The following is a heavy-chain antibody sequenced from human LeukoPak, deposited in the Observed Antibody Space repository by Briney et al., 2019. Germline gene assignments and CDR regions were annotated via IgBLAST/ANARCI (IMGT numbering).Heavy chain of an antibody. J-gene: IGHJ4*02. CDR3: ARKIAAAGTGFDY. V-gene: IGHV1-8*01. D-gene: IGHD6-13*01. Sequence: ASVKVSCKASGYTFTSYDINWVRQATGQGLEWMGWMNANSGNTGYAQKFQGRVTMTRNTSISTAYMELSSLRSEDTAVYYCARKIAAAGTGFDYWGQGTLVTVSS. CDR1: GYTFTSYD. CDR2: MNANSGNT.